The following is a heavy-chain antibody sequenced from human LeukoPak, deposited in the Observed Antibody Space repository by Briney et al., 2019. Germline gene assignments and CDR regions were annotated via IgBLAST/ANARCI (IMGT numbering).Heavy chain of an antibody. CDR1: GFTFTGYW. Sequence: GGSLRLSCAASGFTFTGYWMSWVRQAPVKGLEWVANIKQDGSEKYYVDSVKGRFTISRDNAENSLYLQMNSLRVEDTAFYYCARDLAYSRLDYWGQGMLVTVSS. CDR3: ARDLAYSRLDY. CDR2: IKQDGSEK. V-gene: IGHV3-7*01. J-gene: IGHJ4*02. D-gene: IGHD5-18*01.